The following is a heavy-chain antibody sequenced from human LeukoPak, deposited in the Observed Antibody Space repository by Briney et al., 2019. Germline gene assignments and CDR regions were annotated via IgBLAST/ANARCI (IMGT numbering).Heavy chain of an antibody. CDR1: GFTFTSAW. CDR3: CTPSGATALSPSFGL. CDR2: IKSEADGGTS. Sequence: GGSLRLSCAASGFTFTSAWMTWVRQAPGKGLEWVGRIKSEADGGTSDYATAVKGRFNISRNDSDNTLYLQMNSLKTEDTAMYYCCTPSGATALSPSFGLWGQGTLVTVSS. V-gene: IGHV3-15*01. D-gene: IGHD3-10*01. J-gene: IGHJ4*02.